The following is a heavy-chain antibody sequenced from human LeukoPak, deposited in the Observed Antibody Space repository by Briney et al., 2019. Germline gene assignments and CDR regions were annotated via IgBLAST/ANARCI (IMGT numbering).Heavy chain of an antibody. CDR1: GFTFSIYS. J-gene: IGHJ1*01. Sequence: GGSLRPSCAASGFTFSIYSMNWVRQAPGKGLEWVSSISSGSSYIYYADSVKGRFTISRDNAKNSMYLQMNSLRAEDTAVYYCARDIVDSYEYLQHWGQGTLVTVSS. D-gene: IGHD3-16*02. V-gene: IGHV3-21*06. CDR3: ARDIVDSYEYLQH. CDR2: ISSGSSYI.